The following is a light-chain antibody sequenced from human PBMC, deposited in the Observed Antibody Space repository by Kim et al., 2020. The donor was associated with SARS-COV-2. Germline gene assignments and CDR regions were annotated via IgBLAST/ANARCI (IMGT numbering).Light chain of an antibody. J-gene: IGLJ1*01. CDR3: QVWDSDIAV. CDR1: RLGDKD. CDR2: QDN. Sequence: VSPEQTASISCSGERLGDKDVCWYQQKPGQSPVLVSYQDNKRPSGIPERFSGSNAGNTATLTISGTEAMDEDDYYCQVWDSDIAVFGTGTKVTVL. V-gene: IGLV3-1*01.